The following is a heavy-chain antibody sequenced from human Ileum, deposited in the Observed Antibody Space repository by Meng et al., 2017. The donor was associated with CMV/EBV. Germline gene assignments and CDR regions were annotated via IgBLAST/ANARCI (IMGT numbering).Heavy chain of an antibody. Sequence: GGSLRLSCAASGLMFSDTWMNWVRQAPGKGLEWVGHVKSKKDGGTTDFAAPVKGRFTISRDDSTGTVYLQMNNLKAEDTAVYYCASVAYFCIRDWGQGTLVTVSS. CDR1: GLMFSDTW. J-gene: IGHJ4*02. CDR3: ASVAYFCIRD. CDR2: VKSKKDGGTT. V-gene: IGHV3-15*01. D-gene: IGHD3-3*02.